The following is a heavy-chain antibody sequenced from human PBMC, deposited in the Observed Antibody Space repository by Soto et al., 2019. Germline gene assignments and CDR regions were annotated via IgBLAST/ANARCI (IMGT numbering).Heavy chain of an antibody. J-gene: IGHJ6*02. CDR1: GFTFSSYA. Sequence: GGSLTLSCAASGFTFSSYAMSWVRQAPGKGLEWVSAISGSGGSTYYADSVKGRFTISRDNSKNTLYLQMNSLRAEDTAVYYCAKDDKGLRYFDWLFTPPLSDYGMDVWGQGTTVTVYS. D-gene: IGHD3-9*01. CDR3: AKDDKGLRYFDWLFTPPLSDYGMDV. CDR2: ISGSGGST. V-gene: IGHV3-23*01.